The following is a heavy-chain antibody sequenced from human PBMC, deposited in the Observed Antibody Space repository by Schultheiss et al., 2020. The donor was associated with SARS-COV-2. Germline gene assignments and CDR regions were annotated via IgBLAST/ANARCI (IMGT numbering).Heavy chain of an antibody. J-gene: IGHJ3*02. CDR2: INSDGSST. D-gene: IGHD3-10*01. CDR3: AREGVNYYGSGSYYRSYAFDI. V-gene: IGHV3-74*01. Sequence: GGSLRLSCAASRFTFTNYWMDWVRQAPGKGLVWVSRINSDGSSTSYADSVKGRFTISRDNSKNTLYLQMNSLRAEDTAVYYCAREGVNYYGSGSYYRSYAFDIWGQGTMVTVSS. CDR1: RFTFTNYW.